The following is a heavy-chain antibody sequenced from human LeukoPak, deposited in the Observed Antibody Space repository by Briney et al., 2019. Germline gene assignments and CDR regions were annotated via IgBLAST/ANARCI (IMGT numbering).Heavy chain of an antibody. V-gene: IGHV1-2*02. D-gene: IGHD3-10*01. Sequence: AAVKVSRKASGYTFTHYFMHWVRQAPAQGLEWMGWINPNSCGINYAQKFQGRVTMTRDTSISTAYMELSRLRSDDTAVYYCARDHRVNYYGSGSYRGGGDYWGQGTLVTVSS. CDR2: INPNSCGI. CDR3: ARDHRVNYYGSGSYRGGGDY. CDR1: GYTFTHYF. J-gene: IGHJ4*02.